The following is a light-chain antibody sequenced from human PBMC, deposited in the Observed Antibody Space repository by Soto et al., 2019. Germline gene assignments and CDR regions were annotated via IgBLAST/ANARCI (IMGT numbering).Light chain of an antibody. J-gene: IGKJ2*01. CDR1: QNINSY. CDR3: QQSYSSPYI. Sequence: DIQMTQSPSSLSASVGDRVTITCRASQNINSYLNWYQQKPGKAPNLLICAASSLQSGVPSRFSGSGSGTDFTLTISSLQPEDFATYFCQQSYSSPYIFGHGTKLEIK. V-gene: IGKV1-39*01. CDR2: AAS.